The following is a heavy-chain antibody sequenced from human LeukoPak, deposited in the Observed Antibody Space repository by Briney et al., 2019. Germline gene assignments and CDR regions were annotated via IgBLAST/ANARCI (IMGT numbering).Heavy chain of an antibody. J-gene: IGHJ4*02. Sequence: GASVKVSCEASGYTFTSYDINWVRQATGQGLEWMGWMNPNSGNTGYAQKFQGRVTITRNTSISTAYMELSSLRSEDTAVYYCARGTKSGLGESSVGYWGQGTLVTVSS. D-gene: IGHD3-16*01. V-gene: IGHV1-8*03. CDR3: ARGTKSGLGESSVGY. CDR1: GYTFTSYD. CDR2: MNPNSGNT.